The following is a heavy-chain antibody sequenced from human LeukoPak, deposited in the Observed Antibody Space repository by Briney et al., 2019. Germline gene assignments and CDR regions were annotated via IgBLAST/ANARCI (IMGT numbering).Heavy chain of an antibody. CDR2: IRYDGCNK. CDR3: AKEVLGGNSGDY. Sequence: GGSLRLSCAASGFTFSSYGMHWVRQAPGKGLEWVAFIRYDGCNKYYADSVKGRFTISRDNSKNTLYLQMNSLRAEDTAVYYCAKEVLGGNSGDYWGQGTLVTVSS. J-gene: IGHJ4*02. V-gene: IGHV3-30*02. D-gene: IGHD4-23*01. CDR1: GFTFSSYG.